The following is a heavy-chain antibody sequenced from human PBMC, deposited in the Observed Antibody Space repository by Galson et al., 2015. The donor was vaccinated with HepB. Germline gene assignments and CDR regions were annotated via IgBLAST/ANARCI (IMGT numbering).Heavy chain of an antibody. CDR3: ARDTGLRSLTASMDV. J-gene: IGHJ6*03. D-gene: IGHD4-17*01. CDR2: IIPILGIA. CDR1: GGTFSSYA. Sequence: SVKVSCKASGGTFSSYAISWVRQAPGQGLEWMGGIIPILGIANYAQKFQGRVTITADKSTSTAYMELSSLRSEDTAVYYCARDTGLRSLTASMDVWGKGTTVTVSS. V-gene: IGHV1-69*10.